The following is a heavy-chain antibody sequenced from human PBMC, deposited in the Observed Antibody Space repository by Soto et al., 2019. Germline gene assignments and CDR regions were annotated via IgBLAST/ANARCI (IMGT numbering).Heavy chain of an antibody. Sequence: QVQLQESGPGLVRPSETLSLTCAVSGGSVTSGSYYWSWVRQSPETGLEWIGEVFYSGTTKYNPSLRGRVTISVDRPKNQFSLKLTSVTAADTATYYCARDKAYYSGNAGYYYYGFDVWGQGTTVTVSS. CDR3: ARDKAYYSGNAGYYYYGFDV. J-gene: IGHJ6*02. V-gene: IGHV4-61*01. CDR1: GGSVTSGSYY. D-gene: IGHD3-10*01. CDR2: VFYSGTT.